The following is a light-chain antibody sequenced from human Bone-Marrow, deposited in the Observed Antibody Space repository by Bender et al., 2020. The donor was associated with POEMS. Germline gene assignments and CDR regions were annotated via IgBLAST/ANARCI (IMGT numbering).Light chain of an antibody. CDR1: GSNIGGYP. J-gene: IGLJ3*02. CDR3: VAWDASLNGWV. Sequence: QSVLTQPPSVSGTPGQRVTISCSGSGSNIGGYPVNWYQQLPGTAPPLLIYTNNERPSGVPDRFSGSKSGTSASLATPGLQSDDEAIYFCVAWDASLNGWVFGGGTKLTVL. CDR2: TNN. V-gene: IGLV1-44*01.